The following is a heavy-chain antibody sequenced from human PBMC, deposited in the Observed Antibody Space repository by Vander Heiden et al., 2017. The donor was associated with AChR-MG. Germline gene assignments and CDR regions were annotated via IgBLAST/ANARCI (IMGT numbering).Heavy chain of an antibody. Sequence: EVQLLESGGGLVQPGGSLRLSCAASGFTFSSYAMSWVRQAPGKGLEWVSAISGSGGSTYYADSVKGRFTISRDNSKNTLYLQRNSLRAEDTAVYYCAKVPLGGSYLDYWGQGTLVTVSS. CDR2: ISGSGGST. J-gene: IGHJ4*02. D-gene: IGHD3-3*01. CDR3: AKVPLGGSYLDY. CDR1: GFTFSSYA. V-gene: IGHV3-23*01.